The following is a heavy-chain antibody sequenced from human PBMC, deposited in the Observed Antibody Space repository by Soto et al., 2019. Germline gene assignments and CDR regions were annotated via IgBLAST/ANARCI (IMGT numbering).Heavy chain of an antibody. CDR3: AIGGVDHFWSGPSGMDV. Sequence: GGSLRLSCAASGFTFSSYAMSWVRQAPGKGLEWDSAISGSGGSTYYADSVKGRFTISRDNSKNTLYLQMNSLRAEDTAVYYCAIGGVDHFWSGPSGMDVWGQGTTVTVSS. CDR2: ISGSGGST. V-gene: IGHV3-23*01. J-gene: IGHJ6*02. D-gene: IGHD3-3*02. CDR1: GFTFSSYA.